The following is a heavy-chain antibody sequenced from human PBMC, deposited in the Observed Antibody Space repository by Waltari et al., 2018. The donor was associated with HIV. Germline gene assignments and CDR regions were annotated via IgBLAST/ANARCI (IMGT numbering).Heavy chain of an antibody. CDR1: GFTLGTYG. D-gene: IGHD1-1*01. CDR2: IEYDGENK. Sequence: QVQLVESGGGVVQPGRSLRLSCAASGFTLGTYGMHWVRQAPGKGLEWVEFIEYDGENKYYADSVKGRCTLSRDNSKNAVYLQINSLRAEDSAVYYCAKDKGGVTYIFDYWGQGTLVTVSS. J-gene: IGHJ4*02. V-gene: IGHV3-30*18. CDR3: AKDKGGVTYIFDY.